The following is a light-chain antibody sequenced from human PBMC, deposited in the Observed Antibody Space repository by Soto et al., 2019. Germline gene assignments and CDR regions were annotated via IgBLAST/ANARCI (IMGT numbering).Light chain of an antibody. Sequence: EFVLTQSPGTLSLSPGERATLSCRASQTVRNNYLAWYQQKRGQPPRLLIYDASTRATGIPARFSGSGSGTEFTLTISSLQSEDFAVYYCQQYNYWPRTFGQGTKVDI. CDR1: QTVRNN. CDR3: QQYNYWPRT. V-gene: IGKV3-15*01. J-gene: IGKJ1*01. CDR2: DAS.